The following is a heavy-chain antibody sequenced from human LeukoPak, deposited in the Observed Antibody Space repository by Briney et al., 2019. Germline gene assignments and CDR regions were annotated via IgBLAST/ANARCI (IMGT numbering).Heavy chain of an antibody. CDR1: GFTLSSYW. CDR2: IKQDGSEK. V-gene: IGHV3-7*01. Sequence: GGSLRLSCAASGFTLSSYWMSWVRQAPGKGLEWVANIKQDGSEKYYVDSVKGRFTISRDNAKNSLYLQMNSLRAEDTAVYYCARNELESDYGDSSGQGTLVTVSS. CDR3: ARNELESDYGDS. D-gene: IGHD1-1*01. J-gene: IGHJ4*02.